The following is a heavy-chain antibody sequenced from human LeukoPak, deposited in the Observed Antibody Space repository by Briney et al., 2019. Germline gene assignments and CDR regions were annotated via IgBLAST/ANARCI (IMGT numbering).Heavy chain of an antibody. Sequence: PSETLSLTCAHYGGSFSGYYWRWIRQPPGKGLEWIGEITHSGSTNYNPSLKSRVTISVDTSKNQFSLKLSSVTAADTAVYYCARHRAAWGLWAWGQGTLVTVSS. CDR2: ITHSGST. D-gene: IGHD4/OR15-4a*01. J-gene: IGHJ5*02. CDR1: GGSFSGYY. CDR3: ARHRAAWGLWA. V-gene: IGHV4-34*01.